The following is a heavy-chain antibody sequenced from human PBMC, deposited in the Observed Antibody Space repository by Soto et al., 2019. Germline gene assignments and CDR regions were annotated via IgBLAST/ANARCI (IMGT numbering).Heavy chain of an antibody. Sequence: GSLRLSCAASGFNFSDYSMRRVLQAPGKGLEWVSYISSSSSTIYYADSVKGRFTISRDNAKNSLYLQMDSLRAEDTAVYYCARDRPKGVWFDPWGQGTLVTVSS. J-gene: IGHJ5*02. D-gene: IGHD3-16*01. CDR1: GFNFSDYS. CDR2: ISSSSSTI. V-gene: IGHV3-48*01. CDR3: ARDRPKGVWFDP.